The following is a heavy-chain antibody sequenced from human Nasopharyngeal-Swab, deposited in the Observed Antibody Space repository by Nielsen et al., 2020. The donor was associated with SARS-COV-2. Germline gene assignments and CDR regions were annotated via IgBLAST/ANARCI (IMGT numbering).Heavy chain of an antibody. Sequence: AETLSLTCAVYGGSFSGYYWSWIRQPPGKGLEWIGEINHSGSTNYKPSLKSRVTISVDTSKNKFSLKLSSVTAADTAVYYCARGVVTQYYYYYYYMDVWGKGTTVTVSS. CDR3: ARGVVTQYYYYYYYMDV. J-gene: IGHJ6*03. CDR2: INHSGST. V-gene: IGHV4-34*01. D-gene: IGHD2-2*01. CDR1: GGSFSGYY.